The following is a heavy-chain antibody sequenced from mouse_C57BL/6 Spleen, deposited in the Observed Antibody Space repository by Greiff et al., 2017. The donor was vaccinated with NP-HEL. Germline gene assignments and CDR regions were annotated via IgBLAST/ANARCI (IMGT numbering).Heavy chain of an antibody. J-gene: IGHJ1*03. CDR2: IDPETGGT. CDR3: TRNYYGSIRYFDV. V-gene: IGHV1-15*01. CDR1: GYTFTDYE. D-gene: IGHD1-1*01. Sequence: QVQLQQSGAELVRPGASVTLSCKASGYTFTDYEMHWVKQTPVHGLEWIGAIDPETGGTAYNQKFKGKAILTADKSSSTAYMELRSLTSEDSAVYYCTRNYYGSIRYFDVWGTVTTVTVSS.